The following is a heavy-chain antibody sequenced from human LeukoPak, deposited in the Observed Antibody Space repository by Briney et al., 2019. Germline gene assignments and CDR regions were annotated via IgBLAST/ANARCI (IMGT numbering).Heavy chain of an antibody. CDR3: ARSRGESSGYYRY. D-gene: IGHD3-22*01. CDR1: GYTFTSYY. Sequence: WASVKVSCKASGYTFTSYYMHWVRQAPGQGLEWMGIINPSGGSTSYAQKFQGRVTMTTDTSTSTAYMELRSLRSDDTAVYYCARSRGESSGYYRYWGQGTLVTVSS. CDR2: INPSGGST. V-gene: IGHV1-46*01. J-gene: IGHJ4*02.